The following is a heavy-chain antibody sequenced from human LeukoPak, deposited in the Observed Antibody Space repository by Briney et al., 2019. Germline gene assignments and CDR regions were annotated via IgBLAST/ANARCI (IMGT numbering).Heavy chain of an antibody. J-gene: IGHJ4*02. D-gene: IGHD1-1*01. CDR3: ARALERYSFDS. CDR2: TYYISQWCH. CDR1: GDTFSSNSGG. Sequence: SQTLSLTCVISGDTFSSNSGGWNWLRQSPSRGLEWLGRTYYISQWCHDYAPSVKGRIIITSDTSNNQLSLHLSSVTPDDTAVYYCARALERYSFDSWGQGTLVTVSS. V-gene: IGHV6-1*01.